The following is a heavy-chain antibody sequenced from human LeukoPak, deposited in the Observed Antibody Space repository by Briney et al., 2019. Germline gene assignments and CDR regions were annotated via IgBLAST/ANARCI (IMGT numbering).Heavy chain of an antibody. CDR2: INSDGSST. J-gene: IGHJ4*02. D-gene: IGHD1-26*01. Sequence: PGGSLRLSCAASGFTFSNYWIHWVRQAPGKGLVWVSRINSDGSSTSYADSVKGRFTISRDNAKNTLYLQMNSLRAEDTAVFYCARFSGSYLFDYWGQGTLVTVSS. CDR3: ARFSGSYLFDY. V-gene: IGHV3-74*01. CDR1: GFTFSNYW.